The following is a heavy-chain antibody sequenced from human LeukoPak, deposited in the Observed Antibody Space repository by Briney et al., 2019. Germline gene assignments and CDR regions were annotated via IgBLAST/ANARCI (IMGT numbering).Heavy chain of an antibody. V-gene: IGHV3-64D*06. CDR3: VRGYSFGPYGMDV. J-gene: IGHJ6*02. CDR2: VSSNGGTT. CDR1: GFTFSSYA. D-gene: IGHD2-15*01. Sequence: GGSLRLSCSASGFTFSSYAMHWVRQAPGKGLEYVSAVSSNGGTTYYADSVKGRFTISRDNSKNTLYLQMSSLRAEDTAVYFCVRGYSFGPYGMDVWGQGTTVTVSS.